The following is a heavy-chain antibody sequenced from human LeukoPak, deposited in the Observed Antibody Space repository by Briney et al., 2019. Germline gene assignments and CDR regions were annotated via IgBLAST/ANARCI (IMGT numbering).Heavy chain of an antibody. CDR1: GFTFSSYS. J-gene: IGHJ3*02. Sequence: PGGSLRLCCAASGFTFSSYSMNWVRQAPGKGLEWVSSISSGSTYIYYGDSLKGRFTISRDNAKNSLYLQMNSLRAEDTAVYYCARRVASANDAFDIWGQGTMVTVSS. CDR2: ISSGSTYI. D-gene: IGHD6-13*01. V-gene: IGHV3-21*01. CDR3: ARRVASANDAFDI.